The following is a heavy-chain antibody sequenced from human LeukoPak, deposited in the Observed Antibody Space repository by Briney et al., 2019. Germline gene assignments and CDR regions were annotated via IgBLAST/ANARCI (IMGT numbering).Heavy chain of an antibody. J-gene: IGHJ4*02. V-gene: IGHV4-59*08. Sequence: PSETLSLTCTVSGGSIRSDYWDWLRQPPGKGLERIGYIHYSGGSNYNPSLQSRLTISMDSSKNQFSLTLRSVTAADTAVYYCARDHGGFEGACEYWGQGTLVAVSS. CDR1: GGSIRSDY. D-gene: IGHD4-23*01. CDR3: ARDHGGFEGACEY. CDR2: IHYSGGS.